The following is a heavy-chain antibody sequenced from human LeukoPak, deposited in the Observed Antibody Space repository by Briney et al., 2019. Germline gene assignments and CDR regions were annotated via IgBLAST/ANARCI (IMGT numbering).Heavy chain of an antibody. J-gene: IGHJ4*02. CDR2: INHSGST. CDR3: ARGLIRAFDY. CDR1: GGSFSGYY. D-gene: IGHD2-21*01. Sequence: SGTLSLTCAVYGGSFSGYYWSWIRQPPGKGLEWIGEINHSGSTNYNPSLKSRVTISVDTSKNQFSLKLSSVTAADTAVYYCARGLIRAFDYWGQGTLVTVSS. V-gene: IGHV4-34*01.